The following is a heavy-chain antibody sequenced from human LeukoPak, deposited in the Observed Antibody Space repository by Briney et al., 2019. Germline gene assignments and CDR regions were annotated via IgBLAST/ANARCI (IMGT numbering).Heavy chain of an antibody. CDR2: IYYSGST. V-gene: IGHV4-39*01. CDR1: GGSISSYY. CDR3: ARLDAGIAARLSWWYYFDY. J-gene: IGHJ4*02. Sequence: SETLSLTCTVSGGSISSYYWGWIRQPPGKGLEWIGSIYYSGSTYYNPSLKSRVTISVDTSKNQFSLKLSSVTAADTAVYYCARLDAGIAARLSWWYYFDYWGQGTLVTVSS. D-gene: IGHD6-6*01.